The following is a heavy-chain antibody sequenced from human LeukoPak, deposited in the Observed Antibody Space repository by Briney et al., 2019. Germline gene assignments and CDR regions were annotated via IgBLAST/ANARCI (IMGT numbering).Heavy chain of an antibody. Sequence: PSRTLSLTCTVSGGSISSYYWSWIRQPPGKGLEWIGYIYYSGSTNYNPSLKSRVTISVDTSKNQFSLKLSSVTAADTAVYYCAGGYSYGSVDYWGQGTLVTVSS. CDR2: IYYSGST. V-gene: IGHV4-59*01. J-gene: IGHJ4*02. CDR3: AGGYSYGSVDY. D-gene: IGHD5-18*01. CDR1: GGSISSYY.